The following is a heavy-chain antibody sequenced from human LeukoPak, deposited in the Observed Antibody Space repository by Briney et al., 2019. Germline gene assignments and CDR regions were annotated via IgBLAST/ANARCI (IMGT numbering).Heavy chain of an antibody. J-gene: IGHJ5*02. D-gene: IGHD2-2*01. CDR3: AIHIVVVPAAKKKNWFDP. CDR1: GGSFSGYY. CDR2: INHSGST. V-gene: IGHV4-34*01. Sequence: PSETLSLTCAVYGGSFSGYYWSWIRQPPGKGLEWIGEINHSGSTNYNPSLKSRVTISVDTSKYQFSLKLSSVTAADTAVYYCAIHIVVVPAAKKKNWFDPWGQGTLVTVSS.